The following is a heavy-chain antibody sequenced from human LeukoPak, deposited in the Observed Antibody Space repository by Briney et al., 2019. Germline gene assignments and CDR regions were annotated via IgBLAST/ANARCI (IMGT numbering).Heavy chain of an antibody. J-gene: IGHJ3*02. CDR3: ARVQAGGVAFDI. CDR2: ISAYNGNT. D-gene: IGHD3-16*01. CDR1: GYTFTSYG. Sequence: AAVNVSCKASGYTFTSYGISWVRQAPGQGLEWMGWISAYNGNTNYAQKLQGRVTMTTDTSTSTAYMELRSLRSDDTAVYYCARVQAGGVAFDIWGQGTMVTVSS. V-gene: IGHV1-18*01.